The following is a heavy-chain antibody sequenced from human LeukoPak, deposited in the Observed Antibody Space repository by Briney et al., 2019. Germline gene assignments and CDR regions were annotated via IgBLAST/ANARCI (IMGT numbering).Heavy chain of an antibody. CDR1: GGSFSGYY. CDR2: VNHGRST. J-gene: IGHJ4*02. V-gene: IGHV4-34*01. CDR3: ARDYVGVAGTFDY. Sequence: SETLSLTCAVYGGSFSGYYWSWIRQPPGKGLEWIGEVNHGRSTNYNPSLKSRVTISIDTSKNQFSLKLSSVTAADTAVYYCARDYVGVAGTFDYWGQGTLVTVSS. D-gene: IGHD6-19*01.